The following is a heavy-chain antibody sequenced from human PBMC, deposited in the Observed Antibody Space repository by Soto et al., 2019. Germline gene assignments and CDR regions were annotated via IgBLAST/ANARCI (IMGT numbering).Heavy chain of an antibody. D-gene: IGHD2-2*02. J-gene: IGHJ4*02. CDR3: ARSRSCTSATCYTPQPFVY. CDR1: GGTFSIDG. Sequence: ASVKLSCKASGGTFSIDGINWVRQTPGQGIEWMGRIIPFLDVTNYAQKFQGRVTITADKATSIAYLELNSLKSEDTAVYYCARSRSCTSATCYTPQPFVYWSQGALVTVSS. V-gene: IGHV1-69*04. CDR2: IIPFLDVT.